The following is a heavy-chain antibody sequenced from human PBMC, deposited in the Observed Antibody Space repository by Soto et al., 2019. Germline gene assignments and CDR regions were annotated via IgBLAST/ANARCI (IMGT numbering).Heavy chain of an antibody. CDR3: AREVITGTTSYYYYYMDA. Sequence: GGSLRLSCAASGFTFSSYDMHWVRQATGKGLEWVSAIGTAGDTYYPGSVKGRFTISRENAKNSLYLQMNSLRAGDTAVYYCAREVITGTTSYYYYYMDAWGKGTTVTVSS. CDR1: GFTFSSYD. CDR2: IGTAGDT. D-gene: IGHD1-20*01. J-gene: IGHJ6*03. V-gene: IGHV3-13*01.